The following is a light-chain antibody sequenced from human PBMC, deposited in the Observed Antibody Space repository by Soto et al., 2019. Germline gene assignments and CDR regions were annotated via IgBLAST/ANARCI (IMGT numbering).Light chain of an antibody. J-gene: IGKJ1*01. V-gene: IGKV1-39*01. CDR1: QSISSY. CDR2: AAS. CDR3: QQSYSTPRT. Sequence: DIQMTPSPSSPSASVGDRVTITCPASQSISSYLNWYQQKPGEAPKLLIYAASSLQSGVPSRFSGSGSGTDFTLTISSLQPEDFATYYCQQSYSTPRTFGQGTKVDIK.